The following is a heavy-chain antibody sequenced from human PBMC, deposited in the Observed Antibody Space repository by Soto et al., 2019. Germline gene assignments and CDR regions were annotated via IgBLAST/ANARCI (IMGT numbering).Heavy chain of an antibody. CDR3: ARHATHLRVFFVMHV. J-gene: IGHJ6*02. Sequence: EVQLVESGGGLVQPGGSLRLSCAASGFTFSSYNMNWVRQAPGKGLEWVSYISSNGSTIYYADSVKGRCTISKDNDKNSLHLQMNRLRAEDTAVYYCARHATHLRVFFVMHVWGQGTTVTVSS. CDR2: ISSNGSTI. D-gene: IGHD4-17*01. CDR1: GFTFSSYN. V-gene: IGHV3-48*01.